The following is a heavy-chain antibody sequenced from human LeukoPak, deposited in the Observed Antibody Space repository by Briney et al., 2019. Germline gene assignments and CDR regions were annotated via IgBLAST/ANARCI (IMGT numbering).Heavy chain of an antibody. CDR1: GFTFSDYS. Sequence: GGSLRLSCAASGFTFSDYSMNWVRRAPGKGREWVSAISGSGGSTYYADSVKGRFTISRDNSKNTLYLQMNSLRAEDTAVYYCANYGDYVAVDYWGQGTLVTVSS. J-gene: IGHJ4*02. CDR3: ANYGDYVAVDY. D-gene: IGHD4-17*01. V-gene: IGHV3-23*01. CDR2: ISGSGGST.